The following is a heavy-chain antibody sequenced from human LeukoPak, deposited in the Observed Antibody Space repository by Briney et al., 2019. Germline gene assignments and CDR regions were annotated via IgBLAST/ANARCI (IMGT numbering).Heavy chain of an antibody. CDR3: ARTAKTLSGSYDY. Sequence: GGSLRLSCVASGFTYSHNGMHWVRQAPGKGLEWVAFIQYDGNTIFYADSVKGRFTISRDNSKNTLYLQMNSLRTDDTAVYYCARTAKTLSGSYDYWGQGTLVTVSS. D-gene: IGHD1-26*01. V-gene: IGHV3-30*02. J-gene: IGHJ4*02. CDR2: IQYDGNTI. CDR1: GFTYSHNG.